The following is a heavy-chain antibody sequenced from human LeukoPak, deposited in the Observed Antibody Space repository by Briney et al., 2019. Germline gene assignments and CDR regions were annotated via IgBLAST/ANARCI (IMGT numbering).Heavy chain of an antibody. V-gene: IGHV4-39*01. J-gene: IGHJ6*02. CDR3: ARPGTTYYSYIMDV. CDR2: IYYSGST. Sequence: SETLSLTCIVSGGSISSSGYYWGWIRQPPGKGLEWIGSIYYSGSTYYNPSLRSRVTISVDTSKNQFSLNLSSVTAADTAVYYCARPGTTYYSYIMDVWGQGTTVTVSS. CDR1: GGSISSSGYY. D-gene: IGHD1-1*01.